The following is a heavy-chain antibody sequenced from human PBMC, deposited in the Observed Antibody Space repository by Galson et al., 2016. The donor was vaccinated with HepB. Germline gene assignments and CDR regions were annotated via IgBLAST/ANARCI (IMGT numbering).Heavy chain of an antibody. D-gene: IGHD3-16*01. J-gene: IGHJ6*02. CDR2: ITSSSGYL. CDR1: GFTFTSYS. V-gene: IGHV3-21*01. Sequence: SLRLSCAASGFTFTSYSMNWGRQAPGKGLEWVSPITSSSGYLYYSDSVRGRVTISRDNARNSLYLRMDSLRAEDTAVYFCSRGGGMYYSMDVWGQGTAVTV. CDR3: SRGGGMYYSMDV.